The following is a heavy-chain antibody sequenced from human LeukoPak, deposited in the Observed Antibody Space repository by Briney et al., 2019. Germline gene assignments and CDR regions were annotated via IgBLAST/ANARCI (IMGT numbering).Heavy chain of an antibody. CDR1: GGSISSGGYY. V-gene: IGHV4-31*03. CDR3: ARHRFGHLFDY. Sequence: PSETLSLTCTVSGGSISSGGYYWSWIRQHPGKGLEWIGYIYYSGSTYYNPSLKSRVTISVDTSKNQFSLKLSSVTAADTAVYYCARHRFGHLFDYWGQGTLVFVSS. CDR2: IYYSGST. J-gene: IGHJ4*02. D-gene: IGHD3-16*01.